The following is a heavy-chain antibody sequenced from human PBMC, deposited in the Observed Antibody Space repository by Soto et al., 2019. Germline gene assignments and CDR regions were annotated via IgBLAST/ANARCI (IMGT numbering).Heavy chain of an antibody. CDR2: ISGSGGST. CDR3: ASAQQTTTPNYYYYYMDV. J-gene: IGHJ6*03. Sequence: GGSLRLSCAASGFTFSSYAMSWVRQAPGKGLEWVSAISGSGGSTYYADSVKGRFTISRDNSKNTLYLQMNSLRAEDTAVYYCASAQQTTTPNYYYYYMDVWGKGTTVTVSS. V-gene: IGHV3-23*01. CDR1: GFTFSSYA. D-gene: IGHD6-13*01.